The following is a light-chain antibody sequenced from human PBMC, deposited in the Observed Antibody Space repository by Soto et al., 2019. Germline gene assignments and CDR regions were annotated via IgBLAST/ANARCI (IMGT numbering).Light chain of an antibody. CDR2: GAS. V-gene: IGKV3-20*01. CDR1: QSVSSSY. CDR3: QPDGSSPGP. J-gene: IGKJ1*01. Sequence: DIVLTQSPGTLALSPGERATLSCRASQSVSSSYLAWYQQKPGQAPRLLLYGASSRATGIPDRFSGSGSGTDFALTICSLDPEDCAVYCCQPDGSSPGPCGQGTNGEIK.